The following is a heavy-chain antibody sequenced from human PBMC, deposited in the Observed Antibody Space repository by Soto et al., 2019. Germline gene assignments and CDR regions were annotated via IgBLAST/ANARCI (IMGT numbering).Heavy chain of an antibody. D-gene: IGHD6-13*01. CDR1: GFTFSSYW. V-gene: IGHV3-7*01. Sequence: EVQLVESGGGLVQPGGSLRLSCVDSGFTFSSYWMSWVRQAPVKGLEWVGNIKQDGSEENYADSVKGRFTISRDNAKNSRYLQMNRLRVEEAGVCYCGRIAASGRGWDGWGQGTTVVVSS. J-gene: IGHJ6*02. CDR3: GRIAASGRGWDG. CDR2: IKQDGSEE.